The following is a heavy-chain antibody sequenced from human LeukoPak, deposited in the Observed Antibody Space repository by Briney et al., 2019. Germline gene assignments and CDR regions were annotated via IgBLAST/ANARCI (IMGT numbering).Heavy chain of an antibody. J-gene: IGHJ3*02. CDR1: GGSISDYY. CDR2: IYYSGNT. V-gene: IGHV4-59*01. CDR3: AGEDYFDSSGYASWRFDI. D-gene: IGHD3-22*01. Sequence: SETLSFTCTVSGGSISDYYWTWIRQPPGKGLEWIGHIYYSGNTIYNPSLKSRVTISVDTSKNQFSLKLTSVTTADTAVYYCAGEDYFDSSGYASWRFDIWGQGTMVTVSS.